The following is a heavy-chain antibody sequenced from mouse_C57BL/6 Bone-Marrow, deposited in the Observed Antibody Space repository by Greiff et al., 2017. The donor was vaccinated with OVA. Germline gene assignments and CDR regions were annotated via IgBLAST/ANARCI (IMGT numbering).Heavy chain of an antibody. D-gene: IGHD3-3*01. CDR3: SRARGPYAMDF. CDR2: ISDGGSYT. CDR1: GFTFSSYA. J-gene: IGHJ4*01. V-gene: IGHV5-4*03. Sequence: EVKLVESGGGLVKPGGSLKLSCAASGFTFSSYAMSWVRQTPEKRLEWVATISDGGSYTYYPDNVKGRFTISRDNAKNNLYLQMSHLKSEDTAMFYFSRARGPYAMDFWGPGTSVPVSS.